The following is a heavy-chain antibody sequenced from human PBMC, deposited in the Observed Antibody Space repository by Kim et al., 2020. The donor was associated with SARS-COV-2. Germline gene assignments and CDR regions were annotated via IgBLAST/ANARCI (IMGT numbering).Heavy chain of an antibody. D-gene: IGHD3-9*01. CDR1: GYTFTNYH. CDR3: ARDLTGDPGAYFDT. V-gene: IGHV1-3*01. Sequence: ASVKVSCKASGYTFTNYHIHWVRQAPGQSLEWMGWINVGRGDTRYSQRVQGRVTITRDTSATTAFMDLNSLRFEDTGLYFCARDLTGDPGAYFDTWGQGTLITASS. CDR2: INVGRGDT. J-gene: IGHJ4*02.